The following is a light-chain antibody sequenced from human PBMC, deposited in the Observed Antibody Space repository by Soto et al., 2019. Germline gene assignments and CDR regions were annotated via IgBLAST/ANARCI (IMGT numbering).Light chain of an antibody. CDR1: SGSVSSGNY. Sequence: QTVVTQEPSFSVSPGGTFTLTCGLSSGSVSSGNYPSWYRQTPGQAPHTLIFRTSAHSSGVPGRFSASILGNKAALTITGAQADDEGDYYCVLYMRSDFYVFGSGTKVTVL. J-gene: IGLJ1*01. CDR2: RTS. CDR3: VLYMRSDFYV. V-gene: IGLV8-61*01.